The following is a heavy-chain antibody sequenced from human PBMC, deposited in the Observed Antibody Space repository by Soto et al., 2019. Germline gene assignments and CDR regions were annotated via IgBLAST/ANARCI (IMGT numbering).Heavy chain of an antibody. D-gene: IGHD6-19*01. CDR2: VYYTGST. V-gene: IGHV4-59*01. Sequence: SETLSLTCSVSGGSISGSYWSWIRQSPGKGLEWLGYVYYTGSTNYSPSLRSRVSISVDTSKDEFSLRLSSVTAADTAVYFCARSVAVPGAHIDYWGQGTQVTVSS. CDR1: GGSISGSY. J-gene: IGHJ4*02. CDR3: ARSVAVPGAHIDY.